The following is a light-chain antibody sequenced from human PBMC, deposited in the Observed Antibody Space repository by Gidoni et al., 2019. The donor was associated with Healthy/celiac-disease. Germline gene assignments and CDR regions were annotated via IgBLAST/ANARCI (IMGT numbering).Light chain of an antibody. Sequence: NFLLTQPHSVSESPCKTVTISCTGSSGSIASNYVQWYQQRPGSAPTTVIYEDNQRPSGVPDRFSGSIDSSSNSASLTISGLKTEDEADYYCQSYDSSNWVFGGGTKLTVL. CDR2: EDN. J-gene: IGLJ3*02. CDR3: QSYDSSNWV. V-gene: IGLV6-57*02. CDR1: SGSIASNY.